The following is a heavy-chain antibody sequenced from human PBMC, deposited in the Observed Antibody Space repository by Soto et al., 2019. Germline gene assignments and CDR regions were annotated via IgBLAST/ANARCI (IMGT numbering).Heavy chain of an antibody. V-gene: IGHV3-66*01. CDR2: IYSGGST. CDR3: ARAHDYYDSSFDI. D-gene: IGHD3-22*01. J-gene: IGHJ3*02. Sequence: PGGSLRLSCAASGFTVNSNYMSWVRQAPGKGLEWVSVIYSGGSTYYADSVKGRFTISRDNSKNTLYLQMNSLRAEDTAVYYCARAHDYYDSSFDIWGHGTMVTVS. CDR1: GFTVNSNY.